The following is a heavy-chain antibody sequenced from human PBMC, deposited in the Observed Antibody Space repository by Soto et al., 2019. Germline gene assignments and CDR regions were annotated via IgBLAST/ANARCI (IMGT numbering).Heavy chain of an antibody. J-gene: IGHJ4*02. CDR2: ISGSGGST. CDR3: AKGTSGSYYPPPLDY. V-gene: IGHV3-23*01. Sequence: EVQLLESGGGLVQPGGSLRLSCAASGFTFISYAMSWVRQAPGKGLEWVSAISGSGGSTYYADSVKGRFTISRDNSKNTLYLQMNSLRAEDTAVYYCAKGTSGSYYPPPLDYWGQGTLVTVSS. CDR1: GFTFISYA. D-gene: IGHD1-26*01.